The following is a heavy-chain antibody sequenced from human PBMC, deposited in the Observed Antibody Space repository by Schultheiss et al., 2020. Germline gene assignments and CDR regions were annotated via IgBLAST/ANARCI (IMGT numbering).Heavy chain of an antibody. CDR3: TTDSLNPIVGAPFDY. V-gene: IGHV3-73*01. CDR2: VRRKTDNYAT. CDR1: GFTFSDSH. J-gene: IGHJ4*02. Sequence: GGSLRLSCTASGFTFSDSHVHWVRQAAGKGLEWVGHVRRKTDNYATAYGASVRGRFTISRDDSKNTAYLQMDSLTPEDTAVYYCTTDSLNPIVGAPFDYWGQGTLVTVSS. D-gene: IGHD1-26*01.